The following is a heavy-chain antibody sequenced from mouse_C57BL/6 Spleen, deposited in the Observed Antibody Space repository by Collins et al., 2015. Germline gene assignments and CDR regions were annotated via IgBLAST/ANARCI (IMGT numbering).Heavy chain of an antibody. V-gene: IGHV1-80*01. D-gene: IGHD3-3*01. CDR3: ARGGDVGAMDY. J-gene: IGHJ4*01. CDR2: IYPGDGDS. CDR1: GYAFSNYW. Sequence: QVQLQQSGAELVKPGASVKISCKASGYAFSNYWMNWVKQRPGKGLEWIGQIYPGDGDSNYNGKFKGKATLTADKSSSTAYMQFSSLTSEDSAVYFCARGGDVGAMDYWGQGTSVTVSS.